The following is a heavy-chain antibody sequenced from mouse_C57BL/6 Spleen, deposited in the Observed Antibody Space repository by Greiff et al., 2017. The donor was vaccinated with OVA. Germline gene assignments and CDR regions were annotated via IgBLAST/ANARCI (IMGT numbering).Heavy chain of an antibody. CDR2: IYPGSGNT. CDR1: GYTFTDYY. J-gene: IGHJ2*01. CDR3: AREYFGYYGTRSSYYFDY. V-gene: IGHV1-84*01. Sequence: QVQLQQSGPELVKPGASVKISCKASGYTFTDYYINWVKQRPGQGLEWIGWIYPGSGNTKYNEKFKGKATLTVDTSSSTAYMQLSSLTSEDSAVYICAREYFGYYGTRSSYYFDYWGQGTTLTVSS. D-gene: IGHD1-1*01.